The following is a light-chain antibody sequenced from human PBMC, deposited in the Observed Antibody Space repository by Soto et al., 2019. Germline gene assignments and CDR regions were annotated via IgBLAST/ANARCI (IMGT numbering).Light chain of an antibody. V-gene: IGKV3-15*01. CDR1: QSVSSN. CDR3: QQYDNWPWT. J-gene: IGKJ1*01. CDR2: GAS. Sequence: EIMMTQSPATLSVSPGEGATLSCRASQSVSSNLAWYQQKPGQSPRLLIYGASTRATGIPARFSGSGSGTDFTVTISSLQSEDFAVYYCQQYDNWPWTFGQGTKVEIK.